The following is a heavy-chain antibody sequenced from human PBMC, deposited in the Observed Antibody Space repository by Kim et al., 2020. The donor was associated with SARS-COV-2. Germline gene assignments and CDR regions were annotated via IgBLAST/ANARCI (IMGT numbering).Heavy chain of an antibody. CDR3: ARCEYISGCTLDY. V-gene: IGHV3-7*01. Sequence: GGSLRLSCAASGFIFGNYQMSWVRRAPGKGLEWVANIKEDGSEQSFVDSMKGRFSMSRDNAKNLVYLQMNSMRGDDTAVYYCARCEYISGCTLDYWGRGTLLTVS. CDR1: GFIFGNYQ. D-gene: IGHD6-19*01. CDR2: IKEDGSEQ. J-gene: IGHJ4*02.